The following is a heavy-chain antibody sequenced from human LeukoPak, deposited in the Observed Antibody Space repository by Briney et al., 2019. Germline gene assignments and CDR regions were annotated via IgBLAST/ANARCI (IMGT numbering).Heavy chain of an antibody. CDR3: AKDYHAMTTGDY. V-gene: IGHV3-43*02. CDR2: ISGDGGST. D-gene: IGHD4-17*01. Sequence: GGSLRLACAASGFTFDDYAMHWVRQAPGKGLEWVSLISGDGGSTYYADSVKGRFTISRDNSKNSLYLQMNSLRTEDTALYYCAKDYHAMTTGDYWGQGTLVTVSS. CDR1: GFTFDDYA. J-gene: IGHJ4*02.